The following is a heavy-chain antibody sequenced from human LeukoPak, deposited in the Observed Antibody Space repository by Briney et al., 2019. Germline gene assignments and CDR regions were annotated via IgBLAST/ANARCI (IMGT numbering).Heavy chain of an antibody. V-gene: IGHV3-48*01. D-gene: IGHD3-10*01. CDR2: ISISGSSI. J-gene: IGHJ4*02. CDR1: GFTFSSYS. Sequence: GGSLRLSCEASGFTFSSYSMNWVRRAAGKGLEWVSDISISGSSIYYADSVKGRFTISRDNAKNSVYLQMNSLRAEDTAVYYCAGMIRGAQYYFDYWGQGTLVTVSS. CDR3: AGMIRGAQYYFDY.